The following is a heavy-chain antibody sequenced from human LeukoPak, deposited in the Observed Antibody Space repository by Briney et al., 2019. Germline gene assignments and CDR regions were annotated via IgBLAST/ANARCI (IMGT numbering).Heavy chain of an antibody. CDR1: GDSVSSNSAA. D-gene: IGHD5-18*01. Sequence: SQTLSLTCAISGDSVSSNSAAWNWIRQSPSRGLEWLGRTYYRSKWYYDYAVAVKSRISINPDTSKNQFSLQLSSVTPEDTAVYYCARGQIGGYGTGTFDYWGQGTLVTVSS. CDR2: TYYRSKWYY. V-gene: IGHV6-1*01. CDR3: ARGQIGGYGTGTFDY. J-gene: IGHJ4*02.